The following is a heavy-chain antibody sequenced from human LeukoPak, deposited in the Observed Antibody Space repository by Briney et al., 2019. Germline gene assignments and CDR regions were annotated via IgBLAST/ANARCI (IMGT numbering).Heavy chain of an antibody. V-gene: IGHV4-59*08. D-gene: IGHD2-2*01. CDR1: GGSISNHY. CDR2: IHYSGNT. J-gene: IGHJ6*02. CDR3: ARHMSGVIVPAGGMDV. Sequence: SETLSLTCTVSGGSISNHYWSWIRQAPGKGLDFIGYIHYSGNTNYNPSLKSRVTISVDTSKDQLSLNLISVTAADTAVYYCARHMSGVIVPAGGMDVWGRGTTVTVSS.